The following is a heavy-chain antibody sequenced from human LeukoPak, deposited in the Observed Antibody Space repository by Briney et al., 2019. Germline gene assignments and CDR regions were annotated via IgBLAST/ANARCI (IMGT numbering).Heavy chain of an antibody. V-gene: IGHV3-7*01. CDR2: IKQDASQE. CDR1: GINRATPGITFDKSW. J-gene: IGHJ4*02. D-gene: IGHD3-3*01. Sequence: GGSLRLSCAASGINRATPGITFDKSWMNWVRQAPGKGPEWVAHIKQDASQEYHVDSVKGRFTISRDNAKNSLYLQMNSLRAEDTAVYYCARGVVYPAWSGPHWSDYWGQGALVTVSS. CDR3: ARGVVYPAWSGPHWSDY.